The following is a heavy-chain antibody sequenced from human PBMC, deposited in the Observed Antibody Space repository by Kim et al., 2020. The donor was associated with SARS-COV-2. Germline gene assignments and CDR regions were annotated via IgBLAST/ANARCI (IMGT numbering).Heavy chain of an antibody. V-gene: IGHV1-24*01. CDR1: GYTLTELS. CDR3: ATIPGALGGGSYPTEDDDY. Sequence: ASVKVSCKVSGYTLTELSMHWVRQAPGKGLEWMGGFDPEDGETIYAQKFQGRVTMTEDTSTDTAYMELSSLRSEDTAVYYCATIPGALGGGSYPTEDDDYWGQGTLVTVSS. CDR2: FDPEDGET. J-gene: IGHJ4*02. D-gene: IGHD1-26*01.